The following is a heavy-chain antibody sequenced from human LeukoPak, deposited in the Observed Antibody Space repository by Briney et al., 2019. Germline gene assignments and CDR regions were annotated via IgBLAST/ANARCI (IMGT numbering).Heavy chain of an antibody. CDR2: ISDGGSTT. CDR1: GFTFSSYW. D-gene: IGHD5-18*01. CDR3: AKDGGLAYSYADF. Sequence: PGGSLRLSCAASGFTFSSYWMHWVRQAPGKGLVWVSRISDGGSTTTYADSVKGRFTISRDNSKNTLYLQMNSLRAEDTAVYYCAKDGGLAYSYADFWGQGTLVTVSS. J-gene: IGHJ4*02. V-gene: IGHV3-74*01.